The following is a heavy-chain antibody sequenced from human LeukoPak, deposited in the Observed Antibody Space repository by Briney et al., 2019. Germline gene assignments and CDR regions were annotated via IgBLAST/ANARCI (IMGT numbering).Heavy chain of an antibody. CDR1: GFTFSTYW. Sequence: GGSLRLSCAASGFTFSTYWMHWVRQAPGKGLVWVSHINSYGSSTSYADSVKGRFTITRDNAKNTLYLQMNSPRAEDTAVYYCARGRGVDYWGQGTLVTVSS. J-gene: IGHJ4*02. V-gene: IGHV3-74*01. CDR2: INSYGSST. CDR3: ARGRGVDY.